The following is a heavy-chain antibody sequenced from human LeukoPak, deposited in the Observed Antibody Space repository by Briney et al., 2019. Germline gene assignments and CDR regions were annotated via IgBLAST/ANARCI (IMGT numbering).Heavy chain of an antibody. CDR2: IRYDGSNK. V-gene: IGHV3-30*02. CDR3: AKAMTTVTNWFDP. CDR1: GSTFSSYG. J-gene: IGHJ5*02. Sequence: GGSLRLSCAASGSTFSSYGMHWVRQAPGKGLEWVAFIRYDGSNKYYADSVKGRFTISRDNSKNTLYLQMNSLRAEDTAVYYCAKAMTTVTNWFDPWGQGTLVTVSS. D-gene: IGHD4-17*01.